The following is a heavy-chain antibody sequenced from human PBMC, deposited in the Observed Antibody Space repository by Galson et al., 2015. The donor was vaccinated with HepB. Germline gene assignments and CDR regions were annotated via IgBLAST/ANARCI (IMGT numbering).Heavy chain of an antibody. D-gene: IGHD1-26*01. V-gene: IGHV7-4-1*02. Sequence: SVKVSCKASGYTFSSYLMNWVRQAPGKGLEWMGWINTNTGNPTYAQGFTGRFVFSLDTSVSTAYLQISSLKAEDTAVYYCARDRVSGSYSFYFDDWGQGTLVTVSS. J-gene: IGHJ4*02. CDR1: GYTFSSYL. CDR2: INTNTGNP. CDR3: ARDRVSGSYSFYFDD.